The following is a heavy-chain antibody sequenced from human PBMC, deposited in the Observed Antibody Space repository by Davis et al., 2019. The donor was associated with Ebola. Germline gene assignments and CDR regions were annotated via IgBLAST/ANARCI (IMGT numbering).Heavy chain of an antibody. J-gene: IGHJ4*02. V-gene: IGHV3-48*02. Sequence: GGSLRLSCAASEFTFSSYWMHWVRQAPGKGLEWVSYISSSSIAIYYADSVKGRFTISRDNAKNSLYLQMNSLRDEDTAVYYCAGEVLASFDYWGQGTLVTVSS. CDR1: EFTFSSYW. CDR3: AGEVLASFDY. D-gene: IGHD1-1*01. CDR2: ISSSSIAI.